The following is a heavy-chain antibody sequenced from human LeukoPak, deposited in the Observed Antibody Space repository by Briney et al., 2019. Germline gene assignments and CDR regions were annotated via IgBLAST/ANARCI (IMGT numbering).Heavy chain of an antibody. J-gene: IGHJ4*02. CDR2: ITGDCKYI. D-gene: IGHD3-16*01. V-gene: IGHV3-21*01. CDR3: AREGNDYYYDQ. Sequence: GGSLRLSCAASGLIFKTYTMTWVRQAPGKGLEWVSSITGDCKYITYADSVKGRFTISRDNAKNSLYLQVASLRGDDTATYYCAREGNDYYYDQWGQGTLVTVSP. CDR1: GLIFKTYT.